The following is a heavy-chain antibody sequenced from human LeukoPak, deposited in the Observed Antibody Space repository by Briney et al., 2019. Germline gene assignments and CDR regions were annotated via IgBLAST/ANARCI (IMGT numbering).Heavy chain of an antibody. D-gene: IGHD6-13*01. CDR2: ISYDGSNK. CDR3: ARDMTITGADDY. J-gene: IGHJ4*02. Sequence: GRSLRLSCAASGFTFSSYAMHWVRQAPGKGLEWVAVISYDGSNKYYADSVKGRFTISRDNSKNTLYLQMNSLRAEDTAVYYCARDMTITGADDYWGQGTLVTVSS. V-gene: IGHV3-30*04. CDR1: GFTFSSYA.